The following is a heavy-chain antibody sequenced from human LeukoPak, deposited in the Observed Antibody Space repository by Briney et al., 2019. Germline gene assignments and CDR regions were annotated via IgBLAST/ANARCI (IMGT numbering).Heavy chain of an antibody. CDR1: GGTFSSYA. CDR2: IIPIFGTA. Sequence: SVKVSCKASGGTFSSYAIGWVRQAPGQGLEWMGGIIPIFGTANYAQKFQGRVTITADESTSTAYMELSSLRSEDTAVYYCARDQAYYYGMDVWGQGTTVTVSS. CDR3: ARDQAYYYGMDV. J-gene: IGHJ6*02. V-gene: IGHV1-69*13.